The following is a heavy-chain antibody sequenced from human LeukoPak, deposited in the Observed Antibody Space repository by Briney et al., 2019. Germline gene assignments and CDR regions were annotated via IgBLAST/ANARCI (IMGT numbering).Heavy chain of an antibody. Sequence: SSETLSLTCTVSGGSISSYYWSWIRQPPGKGLEWIGYIYYSGSTNYNPSLKSRVTISVDTSKNQFSLKLSSVTAADTAVYYCARVDRLGPGYDAFDIWGQGTMVTVSS. CDR2: IYYSGST. V-gene: IGHV4-59*01. CDR3: ARVDRLGPGYDAFDI. J-gene: IGHJ3*02. CDR1: GGSISSYY. D-gene: IGHD3-9*01.